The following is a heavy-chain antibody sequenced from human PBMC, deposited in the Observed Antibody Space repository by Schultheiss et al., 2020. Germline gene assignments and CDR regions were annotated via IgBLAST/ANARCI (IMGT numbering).Heavy chain of an antibody. CDR2: IYYSGST. J-gene: IGHJ6*03. V-gene: IGHV4-39*07. D-gene: IGHD3-22*01. Sequence: SETLSLTCTVSGGSVSSGSYYWAWIRQPPGKGLEWIGSIYYSGSTYYNPSLKSRVTISVDTSKNQFSLKLSSVTAADTAVYYCARIYYYDGSGYYSRGSYYYYMDVWGKGTTVTVSS. CDR3: ARIYYYDGSGYYSRGSYYYYMDV. CDR1: GGSVSSGSYY.